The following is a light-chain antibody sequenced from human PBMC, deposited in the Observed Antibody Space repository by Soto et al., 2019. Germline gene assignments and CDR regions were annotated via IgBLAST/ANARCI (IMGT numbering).Light chain of an antibody. V-gene: IGKV3-20*01. Sequence: EIVLTQSPGTLSLSPGESATLSCRSSQSVSSTQLAWYQQKPGQAPRLLIYGASTRATGIADRFSGSGSGTDFTLTISSLEPEDLAVYYCQQYGSSGVTFGPGTKVEIK. J-gene: IGKJ3*01. CDR2: GAS. CDR3: QQYGSSGVT. CDR1: QSVSSTQ.